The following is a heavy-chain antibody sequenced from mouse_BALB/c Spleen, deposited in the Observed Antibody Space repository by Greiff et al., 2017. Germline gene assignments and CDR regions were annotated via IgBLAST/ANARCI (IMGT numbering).Heavy chain of an antibody. Sequence: EVQRVESGGGLVKPGGSLKLSCAASGFTFSDYYVYWVRQTPEKRLEWVATISDGGSYTYYPDSVKGRFTISRDNAKNNLYLQMSSLKSEDTAMYYCARGKYGSSYAWFAYWGQGTLVTVSA. CDR1: GFTFSDYY. V-gene: IGHV5-4*02. D-gene: IGHD1-1*01. CDR3: ARGKYGSSYAWFAY. J-gene: IGHJ3*01. CDR2: ISDGGSYT.